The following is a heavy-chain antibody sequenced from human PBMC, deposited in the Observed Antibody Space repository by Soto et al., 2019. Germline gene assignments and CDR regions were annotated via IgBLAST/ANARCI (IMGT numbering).Heavy chain of an antibody. Sequence: PSETLSLTCTVSGGSISSGGYYWSWIRQHPGKGLEWIGYIYYSGSTYYNPSLKSRVTISVDTSKNQFSLKLSSVTAADTAVYYCARTRRYCSGGSCYSSGYFDLWGRGTLVTVS. CDR2: IYYSGST. CDR3: ARTRRYCSGGSCYSSGYFDL. CDR1: GGSISSGGYY. V-gene: IGHV4-31*03. D-gene: IGHD2-15*01. J-gene: IGHJ2*01.